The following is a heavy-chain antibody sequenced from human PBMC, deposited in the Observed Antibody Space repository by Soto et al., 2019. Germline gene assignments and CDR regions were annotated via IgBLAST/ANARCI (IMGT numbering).Heavy chain of an antibody. V-gene: IGHV1-69*12. D-gene: IGHD6-19*01. CDR1: GGTFSSYA. J-gene: IGHJ6*02. CDR3: ASPPTESSGYYYGMDV. Sequence: QVQLVQSGAEVKKPGSSVKVSCKASGGTFSSYAISWVRQAPGQGLEWMGGIIPIFGTADYAQKFQGRVTIHADESTSTAYMELSSLRSEDTAVYYCASPPTESSGYYYGMDVWGQGNTVTVSS. CDR2: IIPIFGTA.